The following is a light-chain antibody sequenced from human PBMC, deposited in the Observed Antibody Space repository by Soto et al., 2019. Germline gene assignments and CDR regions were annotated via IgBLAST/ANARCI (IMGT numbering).Light chain of an antibody. CDR2: GAS. J-gene: IGKJ3*01. Sequence: EIVMTQSPATLSVSPGERATLSCRASQSVSGNLAWYQQKPGQAPRLLIYGASTRATGLPARFSGSGSGTEFTLTISSLQSEGFALYYCQQYDHWPFTFGPGTKVDIK. V-gene: IGKV3-15*01. CDR1: QSVSGN. CDR3: QQYDHWPFT.